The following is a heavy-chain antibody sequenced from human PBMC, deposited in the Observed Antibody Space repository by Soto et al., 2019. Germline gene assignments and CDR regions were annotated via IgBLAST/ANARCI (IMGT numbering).Heavy chain of an antibody. J-gene: IGHJ2*01. CDR3: ARGVVVLFEL. Sequence: QVQLQQWGAGLLKPSETLSLTCAVYGGSFSGYYWSWIRQPPGKGLEWIGEINHSGSTNYNPSLKSRVTISVDTSKNQFSLKLSSVTAADTAVYYCARGVVVLFELWGRGTLVTVSS. CDR1: GGSFSGYY. V-gene: IGHV4-34*01. CDR2: INHSGST. D-gene: IGHD2-15*01.